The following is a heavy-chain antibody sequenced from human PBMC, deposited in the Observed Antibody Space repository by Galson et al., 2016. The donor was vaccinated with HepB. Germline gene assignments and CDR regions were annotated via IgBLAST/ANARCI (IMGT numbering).Heavy chain of an antibody. CDR1: GGSISSGGSY. CDR2: ISNSGST. V-gene: IGHV4-31*03. Sequence: TLSLTCTVSGGSISSGGSYWNWIRQRPGKGLEWIGYISNSGSTHYNPSLKSRLTMSVDTSKNQFSLKLSSVTAADSAVYFCARVAAATLGYYYYYGLDVWGQGTTVTVSS. D-gene: IGHD2-15*01. CDR3: ARVAAATLGYYYYYGLDV. J-gene: IGHJ6*02.